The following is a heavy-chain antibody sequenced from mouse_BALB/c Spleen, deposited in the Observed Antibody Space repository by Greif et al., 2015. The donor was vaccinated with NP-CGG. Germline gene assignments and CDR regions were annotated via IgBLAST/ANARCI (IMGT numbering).Heavy chain of an antibody. J-gene: IGHJ4*01. V-gene: IGHV1-14*01. CDR3: AGITTVVDYYAMDY. D-gene: IGHD1-1*01. Sequence: VQLKESGPELVKPGASVEMSCKASGYTFTSYVMHWVKQKPGQGLEWIGYINPYNDGTKYNEKFKGKATLTSDKSSSTAYMELSSLTSEDSAVYYCAGITTVVDYYAMDYWGQGTSVTVSS. CDR2: INPYNDGT. CDR1: GYTFTSYV.